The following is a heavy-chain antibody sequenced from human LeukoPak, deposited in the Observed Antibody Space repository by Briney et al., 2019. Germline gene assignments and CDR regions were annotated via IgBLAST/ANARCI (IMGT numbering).Heavy chain of an antibody. CDR3: TRDNPYSESLAADDAFDI. D-gene: IGHD1-26*01. CDR2: ISGSGGST. V-gene: IGHV3-23*01. J-gene: IGHJ3*02. Sequence: GGSLRLSCAASGFTFSSYAMSWVRQAPGKGLEWVSAISGSGGSTYYADSVKGRFIISRDNAKDSVYLQMNSLRVEDMALYYCTRDNPYSESLAADDAFDIWGQGTMVTVSS. CDR1: GFTFSSYA.